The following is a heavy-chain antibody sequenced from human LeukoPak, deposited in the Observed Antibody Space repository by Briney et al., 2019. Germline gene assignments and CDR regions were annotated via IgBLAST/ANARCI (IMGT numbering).Heavy chain of an antibody. D-gene: IGHD6-19*01. V-gene: IGHV3-21*01. CDR3: AKDAVIAVAGRGRAFDI. Sequence: GGSLRLSCAASGFTFSSYSMNWVRQAPGKGLEWVSSISSSSSYIYYADSVKGRFTISRDNSKNTLYLQMNSLRAEDTAVYYCAKDAVIAVAGRGRAFDIWSQGTMVTVSS. CDR2: ISSSSSYI. J-gene: IGHJ3*02. CDR1: GFTFSSYS.